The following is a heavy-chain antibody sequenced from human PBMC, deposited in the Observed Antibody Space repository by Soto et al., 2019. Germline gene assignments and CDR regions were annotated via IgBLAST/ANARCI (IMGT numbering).Heavy chain of an antibody. CDR1: GSILTDYG. CDR2: IVPTYGTI. J-gene: IGHJ4*02. V-gene: IGHV1-69*06. CDR3: ARSRSVPLNMYYGQWSSLDY. Sequence: QEQLVQSGAEVKRPGSSVKVSCESVGSILTDYGITWLRQVPGEGLEWLAGIVPTYGTIKYGQRFPGRITITVDKSTGTAFLELRGLRPDDTATYYCARSRSVPLNMYYGQWSSLDYWGQGTLVLVSS. D-gene: IGHD3-16*01.